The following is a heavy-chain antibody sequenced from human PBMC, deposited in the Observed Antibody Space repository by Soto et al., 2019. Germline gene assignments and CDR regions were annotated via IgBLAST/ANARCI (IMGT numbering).Heavy chain of an antibody. CDR3: ANEGDSSLGSFDI. CDR1: GFTFSHYG. CDR2: ISYDGKNK. Sequence: GGFLRLSCAASGFTFSHYGMLWVRQAPGKGLEWVTIISYDGKNKYYADSVKGRFIISRDNSKDMVYLQMNSLRAEDTAVYYCANEGDSSLGSFDIWGHGIMVTVAS. J-gene: IGHJ3*02. V-gene: IGHV3-30*18. D-gene: IGHD2-21*02.